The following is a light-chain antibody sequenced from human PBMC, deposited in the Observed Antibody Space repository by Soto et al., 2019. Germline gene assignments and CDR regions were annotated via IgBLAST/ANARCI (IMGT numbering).Light chain of an antibody. CDR1: QSVLYSSNNKNY. Sequence: DIVMTQSPDSLAVSLGERATINCKSSQSVLYSSNNKNYLAWYQQKPGQPPKLLIYWASTRESGVPDRFSGSGSGTDFTLTISSMKAEDVAVYYCQQYYSTLRSTFGGGTKVEIK. CDR3: QQYYSTLRST. J-gene: IGKJ4*01. CDR2: WAS. V-gene: IGKV4-1*01.